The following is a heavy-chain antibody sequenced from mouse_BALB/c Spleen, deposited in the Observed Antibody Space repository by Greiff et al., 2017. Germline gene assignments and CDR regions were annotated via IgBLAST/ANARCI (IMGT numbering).Heavy chain of an antibody. CDR2: ISNGGGST. CDR3: ARPYGIYAMDY. Sequence: EVMLVESGGGLVQPGGSLKLSCAASGFTFSSYTMSWVRQTPEKRLEWVAYISNGGGSTYYPDTVKGRFTISRDNAKNTLYLQMSSLKSEDTAMYYCARPYGIYAMDYWGQGTSVTVSS. CDR1: GFTFSSYT. D-gene: IGHD2-1*01. V-gene: IGHV5-12-2*01. J-gene: IGHJ4*01.